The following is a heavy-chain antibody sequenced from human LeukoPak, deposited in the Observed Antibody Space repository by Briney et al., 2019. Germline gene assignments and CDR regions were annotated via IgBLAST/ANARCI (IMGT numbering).Heavy chain of an antibody. CDR3: AKGGASVTRYVDY. V-gene: IGHV3-30*18. D-gene: IGHD4-17*01. J-gene: IGHJ4*02. CDR2: MSNSGENT. Sequence: GGSLRLSCAASGFTVRSNYMSWVRQTPGKGLEWVGVMSNSGENTFYGEAVKGRFTISRDNSQNTLYLQMNSLRPEDTAVYYCAKGGASVTRYVDYWGQGTLVTVSS. CDR1: GFTVRSNY.